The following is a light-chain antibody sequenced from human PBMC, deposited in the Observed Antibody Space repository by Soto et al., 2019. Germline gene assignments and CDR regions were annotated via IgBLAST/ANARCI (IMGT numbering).Light chain of an antibody. CDR3: SSHSSSGNIEV. J-gene: IGLJ2*01. Sequence: ALTQPASVSGSPGQSITISCAGTSSDVGGSNYVSWYQQHPGKAPKLMIYDVYNRPSGVSNRFSGSKSGNTASLTISGLQAEDEADYYCSSHSSSGNIEVFGAGTKLTVL. CDR1: SSDVGGSNY. V-gene: IGLV2-14*03. CDR2: DVY.